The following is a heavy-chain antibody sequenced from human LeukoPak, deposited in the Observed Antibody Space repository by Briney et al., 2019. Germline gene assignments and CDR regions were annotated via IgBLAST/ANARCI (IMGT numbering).Heavy chain of an antibody. V-gene: IGHV3-48*03. Sequence: PGGSLRLSCVASGFTFSSYEMNWVRQAPGKGLEWFSYISTGGNTIYYADSVKGRFTLSRDNAKNSLYLQMNSLRAEDTAVYYCARDYCSGGSCSDAFDIWGQGTMVTVSS. J-gene: IGHJ3*02. CDR1: GFTFSSYE. D-gene: IGHD2-15*01. CDR3: ARDYCSGGSCSDAFDI. CDR2: ISTGGNTI.